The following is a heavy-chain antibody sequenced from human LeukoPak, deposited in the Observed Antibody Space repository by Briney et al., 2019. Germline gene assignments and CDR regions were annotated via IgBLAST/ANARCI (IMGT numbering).Heavy chain of an antibody. CDR3: ARDPPGAWEPDN. CDR2: INPNSGGT. CDR1: GYTFTGYY. V-gene: IGHV1-2*02. Sequence: ASVKVSCKASGYTFTGYYMHWVRQAPGQGREWMGWINPNSGGTNYEQKFQGRVTMTRDTSISTAYMELSRLRSDDTAVYYCARDPPGAWEPDNWGQGTLVTVSS. J-gene: IGHJ4*02. D-gene: IGHD1-26*01.